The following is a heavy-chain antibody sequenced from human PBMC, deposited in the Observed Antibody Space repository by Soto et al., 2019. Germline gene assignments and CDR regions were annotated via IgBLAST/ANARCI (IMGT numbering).Heavy chain of an antibody. CDR2: INPSGGST. Sequence: GASVKVSCKASGYTFTSYYMHWVRQAPGQGLEWMGIINPSGGSTSYAQKFQGRVTMTRDTSTSTVYMELSSLRSEDTAVYYCAGQRLLPRIVVGTTFDYFDYWGQGTLVTVSS. D-gene: IGHD3-22*01. V-gene: IGHV1-46*01. J-gene: IGHJ4*02. CDR1: GYTFTSYY. CDR3: AGQRLLPRIVVGTTFDYFDY.